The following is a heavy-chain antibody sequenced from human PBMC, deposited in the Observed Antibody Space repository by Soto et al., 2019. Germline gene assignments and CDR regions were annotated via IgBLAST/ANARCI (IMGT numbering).Heavy chain of an antibody. CDR2: IIPVFGTT. J-gene: IGHJ4*02. D-gene: IGHD4-17*01. CDR1: GGTLNSYT. V-gene: IGHV1-69*01. Sequence: QVQLVQSGAEVKKPGSSVRVSCKASGGTLNSYTISWVRQAPGQCLEWMGGIIPVFGTTDYAQKFQGRVTITADQSTVTAYLDLFSLRSEDTAIYYCSISNSYGRVDFWGQGTLVTVSS. CDR3: SISNSYGRVDF.